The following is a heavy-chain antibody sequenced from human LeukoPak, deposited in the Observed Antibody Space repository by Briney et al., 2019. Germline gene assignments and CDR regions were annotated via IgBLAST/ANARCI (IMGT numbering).Heavy chain of an antibody. D-gene: IGHD6-13*01. CDR1: GYTFTGYY. J-gene: IGHJ6*03. CDR2: INPNSGGT. V-gene: IGHV1-2*02. CDR3: ARGRSPFIAAAGQSRKWESYYYYYMDV. Sequence: ASVKVSCKASGYTFTGYYMHWVRQAPGQGLEWMGWINPNSGGTNYAQKFQGSVTMTRDTSISTAYMELSRLRSDDTAVYYCARGRSPFIAAAGQSRKWESYYYYYMDVWGKGTTVTVSS.